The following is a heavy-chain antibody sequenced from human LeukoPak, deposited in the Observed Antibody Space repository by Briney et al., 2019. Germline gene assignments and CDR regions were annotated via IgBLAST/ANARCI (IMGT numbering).Heavy chain of an antibody. CDR3: ARGGVAIQDLNYFDY. D-gene: IGHD2-21*01. CDR1: GFTFTSSA. Sequence: SVKVSCKASGFTFTSSAMQWVRQARGQRLEWIGWIVVGSGNTNYAQKFQERVTMTRDTSTSTVYMELSSLRSEDTAVYYCARGGVAIQDLNYFDYWGQGTLVTVSS. V-gene: IGHV1-58*02. CDR2: IVVGSGNT. J-gene: IGHJ4*02.